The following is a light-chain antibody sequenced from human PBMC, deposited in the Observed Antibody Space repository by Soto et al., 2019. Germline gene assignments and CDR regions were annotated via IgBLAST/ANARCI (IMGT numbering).Light chain of an antibody. CDR3: AAWDDSLNGYV. CDR1: NSNIRSNT. Sequence: QSVLTQPPSASWTPGQRVTISCSGSNSNIRSNTVNWYQQLPGTAPKLLIYSNNQRPSGVPDRFSGSKSGTSASLAISGLQSEDEADYYCAAWDDSLNGYVFATGTKVTVL. CDR2: SNN. J-gene: IGLJ1*01. V-gene: IGLV1-44*01.